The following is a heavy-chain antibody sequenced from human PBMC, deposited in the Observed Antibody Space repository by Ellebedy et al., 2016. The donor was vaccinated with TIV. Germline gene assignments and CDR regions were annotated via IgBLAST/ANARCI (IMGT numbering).Heavy chain of an antibody. CDR2: IRGDGRLT. D-gene: IGHD3-16*01. CDR3: AKGSSSGFNYDRVGFEN. J-gene: IGHJ4*02. CDR1: GFTFGAFA. V-gene: IGHV3-23*01. Sequence: GGSLRLSCAASGFTFGAFAMHLVRQAPGKGLEWLSVIRGDGRLTYHGDSGKGRFTITRDNPKNTLYLQVSSLRTEDTAVYFCAKGSSSGFNYDRVGFENWGQGTLVTVSS.